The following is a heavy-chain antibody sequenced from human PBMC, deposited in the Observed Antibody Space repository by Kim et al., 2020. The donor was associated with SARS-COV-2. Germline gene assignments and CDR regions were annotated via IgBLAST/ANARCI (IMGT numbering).Heavy chain of an antibody. D-gene: IGHD3-22*01. CDR1: GFTFSTSE. J-gene: IGHJ3*02. Sequence: GGSLRLSCAASGFTFSTSEMNWVRQAPGKGLEWVSYINSPARTIFYADSVKGRFNISRDNAKNSLYLQMNSLRADDTAVYYCARESSDRAFDIWGQGTVVTVSS. V-gene: IGHV3-48*03. CDR2: INSPARTI. CDR3: ARESSDRAFDI.